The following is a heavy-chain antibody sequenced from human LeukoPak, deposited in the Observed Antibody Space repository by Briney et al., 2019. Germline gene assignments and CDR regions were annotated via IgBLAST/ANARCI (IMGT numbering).Heavy chain of an antibody. CDR1: GFTFDDYT. CDR3: AKEDHFAS. V-gene: IGHV3-9*01. CDR2: ITWNSGSI. Sequence: GGSLRLSCAASGFTFDDYTMHWVRQAPGKGLEWVSGITWNSGSIGYADSVRGWFTISRDNAKNSLYLEMNSLRAEDTALYYCAKEDHFASWGQGTLVTVSS. J-gene: IGHJ4*02.